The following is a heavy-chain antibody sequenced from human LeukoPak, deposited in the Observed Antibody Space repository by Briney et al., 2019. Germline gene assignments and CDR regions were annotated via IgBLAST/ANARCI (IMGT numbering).Heavy chain of an antibody. Sequence: QPGGSLRLSCAASGFTFSSYAMSWVRQAPGKGPEWVSGISGSGGTTYYADSVKGRFTISRDNSKNTLYLQMNSLRAEDTAVYYCAKAIDYSISDYWGQGTLVTVSS. J-gene: IGHJ4*02. CDR3: AKAIDYSISDY. D-gene: IGHD4-11*01. CDR2: ISGSGGTT. CDR1: GFTFSSYA. V-gene: IGHV3-23*01.